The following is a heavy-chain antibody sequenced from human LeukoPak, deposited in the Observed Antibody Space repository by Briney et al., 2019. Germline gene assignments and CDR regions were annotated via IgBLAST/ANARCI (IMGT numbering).Heavy chain of an antibody. CDR1: GYTFTIYD. Sequence: ASVKVSCKASGYTFTIYDINWVRQAAGQGLEWMGWMNPDSGNTDFAQKFHGRVTMTRNTSISTAYMEPSSLTSEDTAVYYCAVHLPGDYLDPWGQGTLVTVSS. J-gene: IGHJ5*02. D-gene: IGHD4-17*01. CDR2: MNPDSGNT. CDR3: AVHLPGDYLDP. V-gene: IGHV1-8*01.